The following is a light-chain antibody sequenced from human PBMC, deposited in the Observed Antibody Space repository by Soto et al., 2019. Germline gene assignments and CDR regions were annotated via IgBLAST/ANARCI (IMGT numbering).Light chain of an antibody. V-gene: IGLV2-14*03. CDR2: DVS. CDR3: KSYTSNNTYV. Sequence: QSALTQPASVSGSPGQAITISCSRTSSDVSAFNYVSWYQQHPGKAPKLMIYDVSNRPSGVSNRFSGSKSGNTASLTISGLRAEDEADYYCKSYTSNNTYVFGTGTKLTVL. CDR1: SSDVSAFNY. J-gene: IGLJ1*01.